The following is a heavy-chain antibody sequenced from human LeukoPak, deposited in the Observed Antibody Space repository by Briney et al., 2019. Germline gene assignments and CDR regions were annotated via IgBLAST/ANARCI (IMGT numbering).Heavy chain of an antibody. CDR3: ARVKGIAVAGTVGFDP. Sequence: SETLSLTCTVSGGSISSGDYYWSWIRQPPGKGLEWIVYIYYSGSTYYNPSLKSRVTISVDTSKNQFSLKLSSVTAADTAVYYCARVKGIAVAGTVGFDPWGQGTLVTVSS. D-gene: IGHD6-19*01. CDR1: GGSISSGDYY. J-gene: IGHJ5*02. CDR2: IYYSGST. V-gene: IGHV4-30-4*01.